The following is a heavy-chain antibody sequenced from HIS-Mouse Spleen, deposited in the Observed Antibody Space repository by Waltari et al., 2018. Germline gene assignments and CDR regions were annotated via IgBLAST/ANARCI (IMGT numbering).Heavy chain of an antibody. J-gene: IGHJ2*01. CDR2: IYYSGST. CDR3: AREIPYSSSWYDWYFDL. CDR1: GVSNRSSSYY. V-gene: IGHV4-39*07. Sequence: QLQLQESGPGLVKPSETLSLTCPVPGVSNRSSSYYWWWIRQPPGKGLEWIGSIYYSGSTYYNPSLKSRVTISVDTSKNQFSLKLSSVTAADTAVYYCAREIPYSSSWYDWYFDLWGRGTLVTVSS. D-gene: IGHD6-13*01.